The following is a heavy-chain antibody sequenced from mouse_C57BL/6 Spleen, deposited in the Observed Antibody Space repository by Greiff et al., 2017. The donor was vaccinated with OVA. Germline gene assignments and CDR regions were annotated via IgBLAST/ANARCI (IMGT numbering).Heavy chain of an antibody. Sequence: VQLQQSGAELVMPGASVKLSCKASGYTFTSYWMHWVKQRPGQGLEWIGEIDPSDSYTNYNQKFKGKSTLTADKSSSPAYMQHSSLTSEDSAVYYCARKWPIYYGYDEVDYWGQGTTLTVSS. CDR2: IDPSDSYT. D-gene: IGHD2-2*01. J-gene: IGHJ2*01. CDR3: ARKWPIYYGYDEVDY. CDR1: GYTFTSYW. V-gene: IGHV1-69*01.